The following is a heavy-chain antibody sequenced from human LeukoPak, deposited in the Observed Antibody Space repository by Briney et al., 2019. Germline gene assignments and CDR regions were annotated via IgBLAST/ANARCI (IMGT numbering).Heavy chain of an antibody. CDR1: GFTFSGFG. Sequence: GRSLRLSCAASGFTFSGFGMHSVCEGPGKRLERVAVIWYDGSNKYYEDFVKGRFTISRDNSQNTLYLQMNSLRVEDTAVYYCARANYGSGSNYYYGLDVWGEGTTVTVSS. CDR2: IWYDGSNK. CDR3: ARANYGSGSNYYYGLDV. J-gene: IGHJ6*04. V-gene: IGHV3-33*01. D-gene: IGHD3-10*01.